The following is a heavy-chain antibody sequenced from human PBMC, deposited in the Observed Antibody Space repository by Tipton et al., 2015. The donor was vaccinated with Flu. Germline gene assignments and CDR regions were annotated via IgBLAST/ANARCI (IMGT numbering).Heavy chain of an antibody. CDR1: GGSISSGGYY. V-gene: IGHV4-31*03. CDR3: ARTDPDSRLGELSA. D-gene: IGHD3-16*02. J-gene: IGHJ5*02. CDR2: IYYSGST. Sequence: RSLRLSCTVSGGSISSGGYYWSWIRQHPGKGLEWIGYIYYSGSTYYNPSLKSRVTISVDTSKNQFSLKLSSVTAADTAVYYCARTDPDSRLGELSAWGQGTLVTVSS.